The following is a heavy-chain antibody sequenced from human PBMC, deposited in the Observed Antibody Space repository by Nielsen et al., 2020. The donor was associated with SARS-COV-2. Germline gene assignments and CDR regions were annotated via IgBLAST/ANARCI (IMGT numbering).Heavy chain of an antibody. J-gene: IGHJ6*02. CDR1: GYTFTSYA. D-gene: IGHD3-9*01. CDR2: INAGNGNT. Sequence: ASVKVSCKASGYTFTSYAMHWVRQAPGQRLEWMGWINAGNGNTKYSQKFQGRVTITRDTSASTAYMELSSLRSEDTAVYYCARGGGYDILTRRYYGMDVWGQGTTVTVSS. CDR3: ARGGGYDILTRRYYGMDV. V-gene: IGHV1-3*01.